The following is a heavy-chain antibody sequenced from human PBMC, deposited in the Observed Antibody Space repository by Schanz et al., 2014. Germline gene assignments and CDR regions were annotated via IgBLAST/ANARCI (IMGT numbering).Heavy chain of an antibody. Sequence: QVQLQESGPGLVKPSETLSLTCTVSGASMSSYQWNWIRQPPGKGLEWIAYIHDMGGTNYNPSLKSRVTISLDASKKNGSLRRTSVTAAATAVYYCAGICRDDCSVVEAWGQGTRVTVSS. D-gene: IGHD2-21*01. CDR1: GASMSSYQ. CDR2: IHDMGGT. V-gene: IGHV4-59*01. CDR3: AGICRDDCSVVEA. J-gene: IGHJ4*02.